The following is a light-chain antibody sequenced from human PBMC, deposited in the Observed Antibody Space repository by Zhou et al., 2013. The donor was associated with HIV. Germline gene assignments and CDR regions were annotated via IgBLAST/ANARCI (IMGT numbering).Light chain of an antibody. CDR3: QQSYTTPLT. CDR1: HNLGSY. J-gene: IGKJ4*01. Sequence: DIHMTQSPSSLSASVGDRVTITCRASHNLGSYLNWYQQKPGRAPNLLIYAASSLQSGVPSRFSGSGSGTDFTLTISSLQPEDFATYFCQQSYTTPLTFGGGPRWTSN. V-gene: IGKV1-39*01. CDR2: AAS.